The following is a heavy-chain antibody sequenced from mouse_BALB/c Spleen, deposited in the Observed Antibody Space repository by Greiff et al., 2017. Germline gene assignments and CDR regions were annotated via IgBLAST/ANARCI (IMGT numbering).Heavy chain of an antibody. CDR1: GYSITSDYA. Sequence: VQLQQSGPGLVKPSQSLSLTCTVTGYSITSDYAWNWIRQFPGNKLEWMGYISYSGSTSYNPSLKSRISITRDTSKNQFFLQLNSVTTEDTATYYCATRSTMITYFDYWGQGTTLTVSS. D-gene: IGHD2-4*01. CDR2: ISYSGST. V-gene: IGHV3-2*02. J-gene: IGHJ2*01. CDR3: ATRSTMITYFDY.